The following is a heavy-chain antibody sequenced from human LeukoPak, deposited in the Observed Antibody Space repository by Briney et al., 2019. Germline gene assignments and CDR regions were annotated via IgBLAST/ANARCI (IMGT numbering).Heavy chain of an antibody. CDR3: AKDPSFLYFHAYFDY. CDR1: GFTFSSYA. V-gene: IGHV3-23*01. D-gene: IGHD2/OR15-2a*01. Sequence: GGSLRLSCAASGFTFSSYAMSWVRQAPGKGLEWVSAISGSGGSTYYADSVKGRFTISRDNSKNTLYLQMNSLRAEDTAVYYCAKDPSFLYFHAYFDYWGQGTLVTVSS. CDR2: ISGSGGST. J-gene: IGHJ4*02.